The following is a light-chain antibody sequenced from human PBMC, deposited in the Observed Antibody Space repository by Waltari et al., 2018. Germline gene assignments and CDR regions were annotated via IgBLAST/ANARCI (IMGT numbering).Light chain of an antibody. CDR3: AAWEDSLNGVL. Sequence: QSMLTQPPSASGTPGQRATISCSGSSSNVGSNSVNWFQHLPGAAPKLLIYDYDQRPSGVPDRFSGSKSGTSASLVISGLQSDDEADYYCAAWEDSLNGVLFGGGTKLTVL. J-gene: IGLJ2*01. CDR2: DYD. CDR1: SSNVGSNS. V-gene: IGLV1-44*01.